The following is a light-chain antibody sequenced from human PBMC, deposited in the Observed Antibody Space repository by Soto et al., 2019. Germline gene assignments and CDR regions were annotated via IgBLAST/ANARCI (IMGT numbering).Light chain of an antibody. CDR1: SSDVGGYNY. J-gene: IGLJ2*01. V-gene: IGLV2-11*01. Sequence: QSALTQPRSVSGSPGQSVTISCTGTSSDVGGYNYVSWYQQHPGKAPKLMIYDVSKRPSGVPDRFSGSKSGNTASLTISGLQAEDEADYYCCSYAGSYTHVVFGGGTQLTV. CDR3: CSYAGSYTHVV. CDR2: DVS.